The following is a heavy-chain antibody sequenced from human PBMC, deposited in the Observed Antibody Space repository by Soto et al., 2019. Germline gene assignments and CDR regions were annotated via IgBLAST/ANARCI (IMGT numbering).Heavy chain of an antibody. CDR1: GFTFSSYG. V-gene: IGHV3-30*18. Sequence: GGSLRLSCAASGFTFSSYGMHWVRQAPGKGLEWVAVISYDGSNKYYADSVKGRFTISRDNSKNTLYLQMNSLRAEDTAVYYCAKTYRGYDSPPFYYYYPSGMDVWGQGTTVTVSS. CDR3: AKTYRGYDSPPFYYYYPSGMDV. D-gene: IGHD5-12*01. CDR2: ISYDGSNK. J-gene: IGHJ6*02.